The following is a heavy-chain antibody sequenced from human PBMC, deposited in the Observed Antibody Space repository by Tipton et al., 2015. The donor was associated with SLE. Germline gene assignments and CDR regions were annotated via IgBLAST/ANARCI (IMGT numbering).Heavy chain of an antibody. V-gene: IGHV4-39*01. D-gene: IGHD2-2*02. CDR2: IYYNGNT. CDR3: ATLPHYCSSTSCYMYYYGMDV. Sequence: TLSLTCTVSGGSISSSSYYWGWIRQPPGKGLEWIGSIYYNGNTNYNPSLKSRVTISVDTSKNQFSLRLNSVTAADTAEYYCATLPHYCSSTSCYMYYYGMDVWGQGTTVTVSS. CDR1: GGSISSSSYY. J-gene: IGHJ6*02.